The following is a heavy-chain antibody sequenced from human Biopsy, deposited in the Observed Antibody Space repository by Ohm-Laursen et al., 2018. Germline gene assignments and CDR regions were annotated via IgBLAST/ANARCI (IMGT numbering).Heavy chain of an antibody. CDR3: ARGGYYYDSLAYYYWFDP. J-gene: IGHJ5*02. CDR1: AYSFGDHR. CDR2: IDPKRGGT. V-gene: IGHV1-2*02. D-gene: IGHD3-22*01. Sequence: ASVKVSCKASAYSFGDHRIHWVRQAPGQGLEWMGWIDPKRGGTNYAQKFQGRVTMTRDTSISTTYMELRRLTSDDTAVFYCARGGYYYDSLAYYYWFDPWGQGTLVTVSS.